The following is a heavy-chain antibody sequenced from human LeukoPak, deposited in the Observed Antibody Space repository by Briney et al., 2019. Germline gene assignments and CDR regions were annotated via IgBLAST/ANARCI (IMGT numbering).Heavy chain of an antibody. Sequence: PGGSLRLSCAASGFTFSSYAMSWVRQASGKGLEWVSTISGSGGSTYYADSVKGRFTISRDNFKTTLSLQMNSLRGEDTAVYYCAKVATTGYYLDVWGKGTTVTVSS. V-gene: IGHV3-23*01. CDR3: AKVATTGYYLDV. D-gene: IGHD4-17*01. J-gene: IGHJ6*03. CDR2: ISGSGGST. CDR1: GFTFSSYA.